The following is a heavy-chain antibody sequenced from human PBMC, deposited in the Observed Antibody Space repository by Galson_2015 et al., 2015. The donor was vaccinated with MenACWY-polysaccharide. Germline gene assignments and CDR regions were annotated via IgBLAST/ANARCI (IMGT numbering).Heavy chain of an antibody. CDR1: GFTLTFSSYA. J-gene: IGHJ4*02. CDR3: AKDLAGYGDPPNYFDY. Sequence: SLRLSCAASGFTLTFSSYAMSWVRQAPGKGLEWVSAISGSGGSSYYADSVKGRFTISRDNSKNTLYLQMNSLRAEDTAVYYCAKDLAGYGDPPNYFDYWGQGTLVTVSS. CDR2: ISGSGGSS. D-gene: IGHD4-17*01. V-gene: IGHV3-23*01.